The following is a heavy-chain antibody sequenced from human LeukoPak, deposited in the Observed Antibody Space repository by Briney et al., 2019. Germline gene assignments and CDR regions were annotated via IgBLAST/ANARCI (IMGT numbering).Heavy chain of an antibody. D-gene: IGHD4-11*01. Sequence: PGGSLRLPCAASGFTFSSYSMNWVRQAPGKGLEWVSSISSSSSYIYYADSVKGRFTISRDNAKNSLYLQMNSLSAEDTAVYYCARYTRDSNWSELGYYMDVWGKGTTVTVSS. CDR3: ARYTRDSNWSELGYYMDV. CDR2: ISSSSSYI. V-gene: IGHV3-21*01. J-gene: IGHJ6*03. CDR1: GFTFSSYS.